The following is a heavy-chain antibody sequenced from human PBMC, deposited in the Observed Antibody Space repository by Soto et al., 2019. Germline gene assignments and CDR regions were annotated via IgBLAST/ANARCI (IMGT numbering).Heavy chain of an antibody. CDR2: ISPNNGPT. V-gene: IGHV1-18*01. D-gene: IGHD1-1*01. CDR3: ARDPGGATGFDP. Sequence: QVQLVQSGAEVQKPGASVKVSCKASGYIFPDYGISWVRQVPGQGLEWMGWISPNNGPTNYAQNFQGRVTMTTDTSTRSAYMELRSLRSDSTAVYYCARDPGGATGFDPWGQGTLVTVSS. J-gene: IGHJ5*02. CDR1: GYIFPDYG.